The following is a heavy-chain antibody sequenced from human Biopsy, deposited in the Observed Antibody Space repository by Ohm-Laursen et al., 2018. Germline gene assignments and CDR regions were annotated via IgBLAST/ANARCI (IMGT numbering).Heavy chain of an antibody. CDR3: AADINVWNVNY. J-gene: IGHJ4*02. D-gene: IGHD1-1*01. Sequence: ASVKVSCNVSGYSLTELSMHWVRQAPGQGLEWMGGFAPENGRIVYSQKFQGRVTTTEDTSTSTAYMEVWRLRSDDTAVYYCAADINVWNVNYWGQGTQVIVSS. CDR2: FAPENGRI. CDR1: GYSLTELS. V-gene: IGHV1-24*01.